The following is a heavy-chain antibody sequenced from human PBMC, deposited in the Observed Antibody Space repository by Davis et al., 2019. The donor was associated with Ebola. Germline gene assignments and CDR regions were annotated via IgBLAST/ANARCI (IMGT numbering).Heavy chain of an antibody. CDR3: ARHHYMRIDY. CDR1: EFTFSSYS. V-gene: IGHV3-7*03. CDR2: INQDESEK. D-gene: IGHD4-11*01. J-gene: IGHJ4*02. Sequence: PGGSLRLSCAASEFTFSSYSMNWVRQAPGKGLEWLANINQDESEKNYVDSVKGRFTISRDNAKNSLYLQMNSLRGDDTALYYCARHHYMRIDYWGQGSLVTVSS.